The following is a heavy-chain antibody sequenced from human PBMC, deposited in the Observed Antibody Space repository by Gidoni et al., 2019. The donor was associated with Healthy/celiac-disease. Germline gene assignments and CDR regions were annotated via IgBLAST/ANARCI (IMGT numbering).Heavy chain of an antibody. CDR3: ARSSREWLRDYYYYYMDV. J-gene: IGHJ6*03. D-gene: IGHD5-12*01. CDR2: ILSNDEK. V-gene: IGHV2-26*01. Sequence: QVTLKESGPVLVKPTETPTLTCTVSGFSLSNARMGVSWIRQPPGKALEWLAHILSNDEKSYSTSLKSRLTISKDTSKSQVVLTMTNMDPVDTATYYCARSSREWLRDYYYYYMDVWGKGTTVTVSS. CDR1: GFSLSNARMG.